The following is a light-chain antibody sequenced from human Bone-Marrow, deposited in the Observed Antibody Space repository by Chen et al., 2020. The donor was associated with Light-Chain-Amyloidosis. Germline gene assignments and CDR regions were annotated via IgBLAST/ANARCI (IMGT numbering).Light chain of an antibody. CDR2: DDS. CDR1: TIGSTS. CDR3: QVWDRSSDRPV. Sequence: SYVLTQPSSVSVAPGQTATIACGGNTIGSTSVHWYQQTPGQAPLLVVYDDSVRPSGIPERLSGSNSGTTATLTISRVEAGDEADYCCQVWDRSSDRPVFGGGTKLTVL. J-gene: IGLJ3*02. V-gene: IGLV3-21*02.